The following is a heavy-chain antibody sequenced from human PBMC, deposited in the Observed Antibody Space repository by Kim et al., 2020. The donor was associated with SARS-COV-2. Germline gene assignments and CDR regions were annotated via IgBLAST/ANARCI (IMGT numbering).Heavy chain of an antibody. CDR1: GFTFSSYA. J-gene: IGHJ6*03. D-gene: IGHD3-10*01. CDR2: ISGSGGST. V-gene: IGHV3-23*01. Sequence: GGSLRLSCAASGFTFSSYAMSWVRQAPGKGLEWVSAISGSGGSTYYADSVKGRFTISRDNSKNTLYLQMNSLRAEDTAVYYCAKAPLYYYGSGSYSEFNYYYYYMDVWGKGTTVTVSS. CDR3: AKAPLYYYGSGSYSEFNYYYYYMDV.